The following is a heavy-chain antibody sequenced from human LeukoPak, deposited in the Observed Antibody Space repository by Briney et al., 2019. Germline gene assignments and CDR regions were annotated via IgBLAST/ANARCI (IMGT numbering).Heavy chain of an antibody. J-gene: IGHJ4*02. Sequence: GGSLKLSCAASGFTFTSYWMTWVRQAPGKGLEWVANTKHDGSERYYVDSVKGRFTISRDNVKNSLFLQMDSLRAEDTAVYYCAKGGLYGDYYFDYWGQGTLVTVTS. CDR2: TKHDGSER. V-gene: IGHV3-7*01. CDR1: GFTFTSYW. CDR3: AKGGLYGDYYFDY. D-gene: IGHD2-21*02.